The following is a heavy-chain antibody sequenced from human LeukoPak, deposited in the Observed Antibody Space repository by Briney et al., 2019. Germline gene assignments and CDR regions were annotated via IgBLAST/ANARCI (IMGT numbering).Heavy chain of an antibody. Sequence: GGSLRLSCAASGFTFRSFAMSWVRQAPGKGLEGGSGVSDSGGRTYYADSGKGRFTISRDNPKNTLYLQMNSLRAEDTAVYYCARASSDGQNVYYYYYGMDVWGQGTTVTVSS. J-gene: IGHJ6*02. V-gene: IGHV3-23*01. CDR1: GFTFRSFA. D-gene: IGHD6-6*01. CDR3: ARASSDGQNVYYYYYGMDV. CDR2: VSDSGGRT.